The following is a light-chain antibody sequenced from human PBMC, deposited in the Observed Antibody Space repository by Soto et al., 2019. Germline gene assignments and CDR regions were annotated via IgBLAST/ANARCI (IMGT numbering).Light chain of an antibody. CDR2: EVT. V-gene: IGLV2-14*01. Sequence: QSVLTQPASVSGSPGQSITISCTGTSSDVGRYNYVSWYQQYPGRAPKLIIYEVTNRPSGVSDRSSGSKSGNVASLTISGLQAADEADYYCGSYTSTYVRIFGTGTKVTVL. CDR1: SSDVGRYNY. J-gene: IGLJ1*01. CDR3: GSYTSTYVRI.